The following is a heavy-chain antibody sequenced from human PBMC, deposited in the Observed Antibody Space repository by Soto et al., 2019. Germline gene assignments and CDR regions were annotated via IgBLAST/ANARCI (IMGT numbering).Heavy chain of an antibody. V-gene: IGHV1-69*12. CDR3: ARGVTSGSFPPFDY. J-gene: IGHJ4*02. D-gene: IGHD1-26*01. Sequence: QVQLVQSGAEVKEPGSSVRVSCKASGDSFSSYSFSWVRQAPGQGLEWMGGFSPIFDAANYAQRFLDRLTITADEFTSTAYMELSSLRFEDTAVYYCARGVTSGSFPPFDYWGQGTLVTVSS. CDR2: FSPIFDAA. CDR1: GDSFSSYS.